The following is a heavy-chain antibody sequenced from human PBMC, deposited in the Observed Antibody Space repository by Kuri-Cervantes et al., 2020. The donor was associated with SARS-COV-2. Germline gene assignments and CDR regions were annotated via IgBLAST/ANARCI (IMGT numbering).Heavy chain of an antibody. J-gene: IGHJ4*02. CDR2: LDTSGST. V-gene: IGHV4-61*09. CDR1: GVSVSGGTYY. D-gene: IGHD5-24*01. CDR3: GKVSWLQLWRRYSDS. Sequence: SQTLSLTCAVTGVSVSGGTYYWSWIRRPAGKGLEWIGHLDTSGSTTYNPSLRGRVTISLDPSNNQVSLRLTSATAADTAVYYCGKVSWLQLWRRYSDSWGQGTLVTVSS.